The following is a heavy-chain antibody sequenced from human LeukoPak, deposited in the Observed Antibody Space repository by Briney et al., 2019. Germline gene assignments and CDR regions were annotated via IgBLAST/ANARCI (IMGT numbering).Heavy chain of an antibody. Sequence: SVKVSCKASGYTFTSYYMHWVRQAPGQGLEWMGGIIPIFGTANYAQKLQGRVTITADESTSTAYMELSSLRSEDTAVYYCARVRYSSSSRVEEFDYWGQGTLVTVSS. CDR2: IIPIFGTA. CDR1: GYTFTSYY. J-gene: IGHJ4*02. D-gene: IGHD6-6*01. V-gene: IGHV1-69*13. CDR3: ARVRYSSSSRVEEFDY.